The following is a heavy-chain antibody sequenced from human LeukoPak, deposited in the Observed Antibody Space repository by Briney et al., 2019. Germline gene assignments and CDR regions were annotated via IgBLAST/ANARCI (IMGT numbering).Heavy chain of an antibody. J-gene: IGHJ4*02. CDR1: GGSISSYY. V-gene: IGHV4-59*01. D-gene: IGHD2-15*01. CDR2: IYYSGST. Sequence: SETLSLTCTVSGGSISSYYWSWIRQPPGKGLEWIGYIYYSGSTNYNPSLKSRVTISVDTSKNQFSLKLSSVTAADTAVYCCARNSPSLYCSGGSCYPDYWGQGTLVTVSS. CDR3: ARNSPSLYCSGGSCYPDY.